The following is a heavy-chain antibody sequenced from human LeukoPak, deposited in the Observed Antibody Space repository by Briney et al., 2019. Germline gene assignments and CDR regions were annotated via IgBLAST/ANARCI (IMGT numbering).Heavy chain of an antibody. V-gene: IGHV4-59*12. CDR3: ARVAAGTNSFGAKD. D-gene: IGHD6-19*01. CDR1: GVTFRNYY. CDR2: IYYSGST. Sequence: AETLTLTCAVSGVTFRNYYWSWVRQPPGKGLEWVGYIYYSGSTNYNPARKRRVSISVDTSKNQFSLKLSSVTTADTAVYYSARVAAGTNSFGAKDWGQGTLVTVSS. J-gene: IGHJ4*02.